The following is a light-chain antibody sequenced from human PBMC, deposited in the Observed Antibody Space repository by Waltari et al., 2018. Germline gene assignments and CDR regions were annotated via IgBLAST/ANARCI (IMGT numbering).Light chain of an antibody. V-gene: IGKV3-20*01. Sequence: EIVLTQSPGTLSLSPGERAPLSCRASQSVGKSLAWYQQKSGQAPRLLIYDASTRATGIPDRFSASGFGTDFSLTISRLEPEDFAVYYCQKYVRLPVTFGQGTKVEIK. CDR1: QSVGKS. J-gene: IGKJ1*01. CDR3: QKYVRLPVT. CDR2: DAS.